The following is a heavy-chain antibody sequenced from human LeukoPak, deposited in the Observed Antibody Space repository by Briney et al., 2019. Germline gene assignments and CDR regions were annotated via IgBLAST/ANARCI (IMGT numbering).Heavy chain of an antibody. CDR1: GGSISDSIYY. J-gene: IGHJ6*03. CDR3: ARTGYDFWSGHQTYDYYYYMDV. Sequence: SETLSLTCTVSGGSISDSIYYWGWIRQPPEKGLEWIGSLYYSGSTYYNPSLKSRVTISIDTSKNHFSLNLRSVTAADTAVYYCARTGYDFWSGHQTYDYYYYMDVWGKGTTVTVSS. CDR2: LYYSGST. D-gene: IGHD3-3*01. V-gene: IGHV4-39*07.